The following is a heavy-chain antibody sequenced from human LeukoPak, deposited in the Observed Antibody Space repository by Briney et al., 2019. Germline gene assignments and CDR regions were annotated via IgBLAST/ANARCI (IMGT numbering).Heavy chain of an antibody. CDR2: ISGSCGST. CDR3: AKDVRLVRGVNYGSIIDYFDY. J-gene: IGHJ4*02. Sequence: GGSLRLSCAASGFTFSSYAMSWVRQAPGKGLEWVSAISGSCGSTYYADSVKRRFTIYRDNSKHTLYLQMNSLRAEDTAVYYCAKDVRLVRGVNYGSIIDYFDYWGQGTLVTVSS. D-gene: IGHD3-10*01. V-gene: IGHV3-23*01. CDR1: GFTFSSYA.